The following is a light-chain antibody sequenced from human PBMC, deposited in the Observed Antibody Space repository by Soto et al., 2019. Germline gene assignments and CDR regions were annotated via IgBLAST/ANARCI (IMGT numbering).Light chain of an antibody. J-gene: IGKJ4*01. Sequence: EIVLTQSPGTLSLSPGERATLSCRASQSVSSSYLAWYQQKPGQAPSLLIYGASSRATGIPDRFSGSGSGTDITLTISRLEPEDFAVYYCQQYGRSPTFGGGTKVEIK. V-gene: IGKV3-20*01. CDR1: QSVSSSY. CDR3: QQYGRSPT. CDR2: GAS.